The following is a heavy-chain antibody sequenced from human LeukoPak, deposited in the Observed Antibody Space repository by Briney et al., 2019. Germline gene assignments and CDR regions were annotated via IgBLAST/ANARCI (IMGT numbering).Heavy chain of an antibody. CDR3: ARGGKMGEKATI. D-gene: IGHD5-24*01. CDR1: GGSISSGGYY. V-gene: IGHV4-31*03. CDR2: IYYSGST. J-gene: IGHJ4*02. Sequence: SETLSLTCTVSGGSISSGGYYWSWIRQHPGKGLEWIGYIYYSGSTYYNPSLKSRVTISVDTSKNQSSLKLSSVTGADTAVYFCARGGKMGEKATIWGQGTLVTVSS.